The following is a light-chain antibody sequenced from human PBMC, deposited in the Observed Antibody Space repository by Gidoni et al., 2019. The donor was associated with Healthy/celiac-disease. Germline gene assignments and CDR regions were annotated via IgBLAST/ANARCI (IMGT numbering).Light chain of an antibody. CDR1: QGISNY. CDR3: QEYNSAPFT. CDR2: AAS. J-gene: IGKJ3*01. Sequence: DIHITQSPSSLSASGGDRVTITCRASQGISNYLAWYQQKPGKVPKLLSYAASTLQSGVPSRFSGSGSGTDFTLTISSLQPEDVATYYCQEYNSAPFTFGPGTKVDIK. V-gene: IGKV1-27*01.